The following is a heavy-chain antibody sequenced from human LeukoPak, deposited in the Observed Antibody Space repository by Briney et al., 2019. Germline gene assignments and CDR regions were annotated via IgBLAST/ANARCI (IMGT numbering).Heavy chain of an antibody. D-gene: IGHD6-6*01. CDR1: GYTFTSYG. CDR3: ARKRYSSSAEGYGYYYYYMDV. J-gene: IGHJ6*03. V-gene: IGHV1-18*01. CDR2: ISTYNGNT. Sequence: ASVKVSCKASGYTFTSYGISWVRQAPGQGLEWLGWISTYNGNTHYAQKLQGRVTMTTDTSTSTAYMELRSLRSDDTAVYYCARKRYSSSAEGYGYYYYYMDVWGKGTTVTVSS.